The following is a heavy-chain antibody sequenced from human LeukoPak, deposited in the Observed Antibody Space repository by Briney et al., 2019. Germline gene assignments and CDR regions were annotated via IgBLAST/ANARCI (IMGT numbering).Heavy chain of an antibody. D-gene: IGHD5-24*01. CDR3: ARDGDGAIALDY. V-gene: IGHV3-74*03. J-gene: IGHJ4*02. Sequence: GGSLRLSCAASGFTSSRHWIHWVRHAPGKGLVWLSFIDGAGSNTTYADSVKGRFTISRDNAKNAVYLQMNSLRVDDTAVYYCARDGDGAIALDYWGQGTLVTVSS. CDR2: IDGAGSNT. CDR1: GFTSSRHW.